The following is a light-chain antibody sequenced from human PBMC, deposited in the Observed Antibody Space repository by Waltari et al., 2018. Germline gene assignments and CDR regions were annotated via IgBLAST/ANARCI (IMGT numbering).Light chain of an antibody. CDR1: ESVGTT. V-gene: IGKV3-15*01. CDR2: GAY. CDR3: QHYKIRPLT. Sequence: EIVMTQSPSTLSVSPGETATLSCRASESVGTTLAWYQQKPGLAPRHLIYGAYTRATGAPARFTGSGSGTEFTLTISSLQTEDFGVYFCQHYKIRPLTFGGGTKVEI. J-gene: IGKJ4*01.